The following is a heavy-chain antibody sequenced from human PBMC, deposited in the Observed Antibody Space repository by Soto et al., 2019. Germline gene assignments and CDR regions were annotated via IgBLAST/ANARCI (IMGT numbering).Heavy chain of an antibody. Sequence: GGFQRLSCAVSGVTFSGYAMTWVRLATGKGLEWVSAISASGGSPYYAVSVKGRFTISRDNSKNTLYLQMSSLRAEDTAVYYCAKADNRNDLYYYYYMGVWGKGTTVTVSS. CDR1: GVTFSGYA. CDR2: ISASGGSP. V-gene: IGHV3-23*01. J-gene: IGHJ6*03. CDR3: AKADNRNDLYYYYYMGV. D-gene: IGHD1-1*01.